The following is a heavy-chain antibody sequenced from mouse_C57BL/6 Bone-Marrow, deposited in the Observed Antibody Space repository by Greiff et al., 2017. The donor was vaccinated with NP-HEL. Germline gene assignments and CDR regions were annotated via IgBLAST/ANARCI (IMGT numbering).Heavy chain of an antibody. V-gene: IGHV1-78*01. D-gene: IGHD1-1*01. CDR1: GYTFTDHT. CDR3: ANYYGSSYAWFAY. Sequence: VQLQQSDAELVKPGASVKISCKVSGYTFTDHTIHWMKQRPEQGLEWIGYIYPRDGSTKYNEKFKGKATLTADKSSSTAYMQLNSLTSEDSAFYFCANYYGSSYAWFAYWGQGTLVTVSA. J-gene: IGHJ3*01. CDR2: IYPRDGST.